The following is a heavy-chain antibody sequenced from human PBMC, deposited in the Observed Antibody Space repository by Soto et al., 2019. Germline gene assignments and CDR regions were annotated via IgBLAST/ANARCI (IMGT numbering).Heavy chain of an antibody. CDR2: ISSSSSYI. CDR1: GFTFSSYS. CDR3: ARGLIIAAAGTAFDI. J-gene: IGHJ3*02. V-gene: IGHV3-21*01. Sequence: GGSLRLSCAASGFTFSSYSMNWVRQAPGKGLEWVSSISSSSSYIYYADSVKGRFTISRDNAKNSLYLQMNSLRAEDTAVYYCARGLIIAAAGTAFDIWGQGTMVTVS. D-gene: IGHD6-13*01.